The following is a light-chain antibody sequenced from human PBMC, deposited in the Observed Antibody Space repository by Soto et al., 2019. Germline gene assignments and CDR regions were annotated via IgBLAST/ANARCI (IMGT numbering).Light chain of an antibody. V-gene: IGKV3-11*01. Sequence: IVLTQSPATLSLWPGETAILSCRASQTVSSYLSWYQHKPGQAPRLLIYDASNSAPGIPARFSGSESGTDFTLTISSLEPADFAVYYCQQRSTSITFGQGTRLQIE. CDR3: QQRSTSIT. CDR2: DAS. CDR1: QTVSSY. J-gene: IGKJ5*01.